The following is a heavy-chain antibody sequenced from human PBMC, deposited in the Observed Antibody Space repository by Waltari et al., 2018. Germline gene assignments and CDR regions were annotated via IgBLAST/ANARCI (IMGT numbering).Heavy chain of an antibody. CDR2: IKWDGSST. J-gene: IGHJ4*02. V-gene: IGHV3-43D*03. CDR1: GFPFDVYV. Sequence: EVQLVESGGAVVQPGGSLRLSCAAPGFPFDVYVMHWVRHAPGKGLEGVSLIKWDGSSTYYEDSVRGRFTISRDNNKSILYLQMESLRVEDTASYYCIRASRRGTSLEYWGQGTLVTVSS. D-gene: IGHD3-16*01. CDR3: IRASRRGTSLEY.